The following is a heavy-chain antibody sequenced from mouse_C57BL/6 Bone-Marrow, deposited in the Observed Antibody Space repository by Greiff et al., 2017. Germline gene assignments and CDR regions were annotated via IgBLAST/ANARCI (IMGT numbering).Heavy chain of an antibody. Sequence: QVQLQQSGAELVKPGASVKLSCKASGYTFTSYWMHWVQQRPGQGLEWIGMIHPNSGSTNYNEKFKSKATLTVDKSSSTAYMQLSSLTSEDSAVYYCARRGITTVVATDYYAMDYWGQGTSVTVSS. CDR2: IHPNSGST. J-gene: IGHJ4*01. CDR1: GYTFTSYW. CDR3: ARRGITTVVATDYYAMDY. V-gene: IGHV1-64*01. D-gene: IGHD1-1*01.